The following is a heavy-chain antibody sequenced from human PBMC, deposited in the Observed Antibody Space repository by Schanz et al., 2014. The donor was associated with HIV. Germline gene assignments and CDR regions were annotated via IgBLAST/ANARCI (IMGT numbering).Heavy chain of an antibody. V-gene: IGHV3-33*01. Sequence: QVPLVESGGGVVQPGRSLRLSCAASGFTFTSFGMHWVRQAPGKGLDWVAVIWYDGSNKYYADSVKGRFTISRDNSKKALYLQMNSLRVEDTAVYYCAALHHSVVVTATLLDWYFDLWGRGTLVTVSS. CDR3: AALHHSVVVTATLLDWYFDL. J-gene: IGHJ2*01. CDR1: GFTFTSFG. CDR2: IWYDGSNK. D-gene: IGHD2-21*02.